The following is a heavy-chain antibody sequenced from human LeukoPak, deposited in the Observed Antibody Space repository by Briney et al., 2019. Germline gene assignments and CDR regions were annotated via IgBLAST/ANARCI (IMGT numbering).Heavy chain of an antibody. CDR3: ARVYYYDSSGYYGEIDY. V-gene: IGHV1-69*13. CDR2: IIPIFGTA. J-gene: IGHJ4*02. CDR1: GGTFSSYA. D-gene: IGHD3-22*01. Sequence: ASVKVSCKASGGTFSSYAISWVRQAPGQGLEWMGGIIPIFGTANYAQKFQGRVTITADESTSTAYMELSSLRSEDTAVYYCARVYYYDSSGYYGEIDYWGQGTLVTVSS.